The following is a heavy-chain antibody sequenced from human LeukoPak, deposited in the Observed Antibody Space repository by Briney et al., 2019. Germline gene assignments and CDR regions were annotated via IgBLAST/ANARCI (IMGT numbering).Heavy chain of an antibody. D-gene: IGHD2-15*01. CDR1: GFTFSSYA. J-gene: IGHJ4*02. CDR3: AKDAPYCSGGSCYSSVGPDY. V-gene: IGHV3-30*04. CDR2: ISYDGSNK. Sequence: GGSLRLSCAASGFTFSSYAMHWVRQAPGKGLEWVAVISYDGSNKYYADSVKGRFTISRDNSKNTLYLQMNSLRAEDTAVYYCAKDAPYCSGGSCYSSVGPDYWGQGTLVTVSS.